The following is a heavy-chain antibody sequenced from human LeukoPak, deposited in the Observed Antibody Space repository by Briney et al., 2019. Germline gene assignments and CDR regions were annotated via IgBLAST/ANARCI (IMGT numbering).Heavy chain of an antibody. J-gene: IGHJ6*03. CDR2: ISWDGGST. Sequence: PGGSLRLSCAASGFTFDDYAMHWVRQAPGKGLEWVSLISWDGGSTYYADSVKGRFTISRDNSKNSLYLQMNSLRAEDTALYYCAKDRGRYYYYMDVWGKGTTVTVSS. CDR3: AKDRGRYYYYMDV. CDR1: GFTFDDYA. V-gene: IGHV3-43D*04. D-gene: IGHD6-25*01.